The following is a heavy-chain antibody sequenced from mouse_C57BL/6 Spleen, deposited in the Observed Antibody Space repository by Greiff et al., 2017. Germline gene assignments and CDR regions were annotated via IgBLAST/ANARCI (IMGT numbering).Heavy chain of an antibody. D-gene: IGHD1-1*01. CDR3: ARGSSYAMDY. CDR2: IWGVGST. Sequence: QVQLQQSGPGLVAPSQSLSITCTVSGFSLTSYGVDWVRQSPGKGLEWLGVIWGVGSTNYNSALKSRLGISKDNSKSQVFLKMNSLQTDDTAMYYCARGSSYAMDYWGQGTLVTVSA. CDR1: GFSLTSYG. V-gene: IGHV2-6*01. J-gene: IGHJ4*01.